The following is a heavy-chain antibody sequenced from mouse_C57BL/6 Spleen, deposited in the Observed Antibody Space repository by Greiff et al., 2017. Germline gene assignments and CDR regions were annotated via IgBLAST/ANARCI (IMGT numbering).Heavy chain of an antibody. CDR2: IYPGNSDT. D-gene: IGHD1-1*01. CDR3: TRSGTTNYFDY. J-gene: IGHJ2*01. CDR1: GYTFTSYW. V-gene: IGHV1-5*01. Sequence: VQLQQSGTVLARPGASVKMSCKTSGYTFTSYWMHWVKQRPGQGLEWIGHIYPGNSDTSYNQKFKGKAKLTAVTSASTAYMELSSLTNEDSAVYYCTRSGTTNYFDYWGQGTTLTVSS.